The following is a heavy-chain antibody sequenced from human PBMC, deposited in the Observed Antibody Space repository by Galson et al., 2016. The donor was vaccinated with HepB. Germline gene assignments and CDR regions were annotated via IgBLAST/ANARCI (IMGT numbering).Heavy chain of an antibody. V-gene: IGHV1-3*01. CDR3: ARNAEQSLQFWFGP. CDR1: GYTFISYG. CDR2: INAANGNR. Sequence: SVKVSCKASGYTFISYGIHWMRQAPGQGLEWMGWINAANGNRRYSEKLQDRVTITRDTTASTVFMELNRLTSEDTAVYYCARNAEQSLQFWFGPWGQGALVTVSS. D-gene: IGHD6-19*01. J-gene: IGHJ5*02.